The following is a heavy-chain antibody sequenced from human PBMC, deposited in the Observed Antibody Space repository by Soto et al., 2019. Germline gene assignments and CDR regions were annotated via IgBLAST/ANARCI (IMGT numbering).Heavy chain of an antibody. V-gene: IGHV1-69*06. CDR3: GGEAVGGYSSSWDRNWFDP. Sequence: QVQLVQSGAEVKKPGSSVKVSCKASGGTFSSYAISWVRQAPGQGLEWMGGIIPIFGTANYAQKFQGRVTNAPVNPTSTPYMELGRPGTEDTAGVHCGGEAVGGYSSSWDRNWFDPWGQGTLVTVSS. CDR2: IIPIFGTA. D-gene: IGHD6-13*01. J-gene: IGHJ5*02. CDR1: GGTFSSYA.